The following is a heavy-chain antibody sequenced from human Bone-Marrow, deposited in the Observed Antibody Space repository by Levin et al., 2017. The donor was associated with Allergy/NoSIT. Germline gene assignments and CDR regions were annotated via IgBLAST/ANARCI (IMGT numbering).Heavy chain of an antibody. D-gene: IGHD3-16*01. CDR1: GFTFSDHG. Sequence: GESLKISCAASGFTFSDHGMHWVRQAPGKGLEWVAVIGSDGINKWYADSVKGRFTISRDNSKNSLYLEMHSLRGEDTALYFCAKEHYAEGGFGYWGHGTLVTVSS. V-gene: IGHV3-30*18. CDR2: IGSDGINK. CDR3: AKEHYAEGGFGY. J-gene: IGHJ4*01.